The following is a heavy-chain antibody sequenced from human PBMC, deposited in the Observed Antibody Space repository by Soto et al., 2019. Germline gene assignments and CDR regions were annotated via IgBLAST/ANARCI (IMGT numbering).Heavy chain of an antibody. Sequence: PGGSLRVSCAASGFTFSSYVMHWVRQAPGKGLEWVAVISYDGSNKYYADSVKGRFTISRDNSKNTLYLQMNSLRAEDTAVYYCAKGRDGYNPFDYWGQGTLVTVSS. D-gene: IGHD5-12*01. V-gene: IGHV3-30*18. CDR2: ISYDGSNK. J-gene: IGHJ4*02. CDR1: GFTFSSYV. CDR3: AKGRDGYNPFDY.